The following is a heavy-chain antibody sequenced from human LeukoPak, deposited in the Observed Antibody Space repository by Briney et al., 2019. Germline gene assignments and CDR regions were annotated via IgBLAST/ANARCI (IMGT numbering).Heavy chain of an antibody. V-gene: IGHV4-4*07. Sequence: SETLSLTCTVSGGSISNYYWSWIRQPAGKGLEWIGRIYSLGSTNYNPSLKSRVTMSVDTSKNQFSLKVRSVTAADTAIYYCAKGPTVGTPTAVDYWGRGILVTVSS. CDR2: IYSLGST. J-gene: IGHJ4*02. D-gene: IGHD4-23*01. CDR3: AKGPTVGTPTAVDY. CDR1: GGSISNYY.